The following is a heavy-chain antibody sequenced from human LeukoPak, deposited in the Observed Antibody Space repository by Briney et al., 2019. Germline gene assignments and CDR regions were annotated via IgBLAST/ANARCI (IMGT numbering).Heavy chain of an antibody. CDR2: IYSTDGT. D-gene: IGHD6-13*01. CDR1: GGSINFYD. CDR3: ARGIADPYSFDS. V-gene: IGHV4-4*07. J-gene: IGHJ4*02. Sequence: PSETLSLTCTVSGGSINFYDGTWIRHPSGKGLERIGLIYSTDGTNSSPSLKSRVTMSVDKSKNQFSLNLSSVTAADTAVYYCARGIADPYSFDSWGQGTLVTVSS.